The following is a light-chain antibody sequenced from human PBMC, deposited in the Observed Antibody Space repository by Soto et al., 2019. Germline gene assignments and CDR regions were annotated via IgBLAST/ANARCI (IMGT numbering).Light chain of an antibody. CDR3: QQYNSYPIT. V-gene: IGKV1-5*03. Sequence: IHMTHSPSTLSASLGDMVAITFGASQSISSWLAWYQQKPGKAPKLLIYKASSLESGVPSRFSGSGSGTEFTLTISSLQPDDFATYYCQQYNSYPITFGQGTRLEIK. CDR2: KAS. J-gene: IGKJ5*01. CDR1: QSISSW.